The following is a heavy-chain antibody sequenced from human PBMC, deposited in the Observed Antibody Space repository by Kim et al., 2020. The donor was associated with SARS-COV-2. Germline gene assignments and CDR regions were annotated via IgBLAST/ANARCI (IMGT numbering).Heavy chain of an antibody. Sequence: GESLKISCKGSGYSFTSYWISWVRQMPGKGLEWMGIIYPGDSDTRYSPSFQGQVTISADKSISTAYLQGRSLKASDTAMYYCARNSPYSSRWAVEGWFDSWGQGTLVTVSS. J-gene: IGHJ5*01. V-gene: IGHV5-51*01. CDR3: ARNSPYSSRWAVEGWFDS. CDR2: IYPGDSDT. D-gene: IGHD6-13*01. CDR1: GYSFTSYW.